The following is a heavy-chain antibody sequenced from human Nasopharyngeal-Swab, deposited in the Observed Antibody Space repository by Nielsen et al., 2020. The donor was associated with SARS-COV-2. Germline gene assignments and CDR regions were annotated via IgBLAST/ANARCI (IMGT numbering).Heavy chain of an antibody. CDR2: INHSGST. J-gene: IGHJ4*02. D-gene: IGHD6-13*01. CDR3: ARGRSIAAARRAGYRLFGGFDY. Sequence: SETLSLTCAVYGGSFSGYYWSWIRQPPGKGLEWIGEINHSGSTNYNPSLKSRVTISVDTSKNQFSLKLSSVTAADTAVYYCARGRSIAAARRAGYRLFGGFDYWGQGTLVTVSS. V-gene: IGHV4-34*01. CDR1: GGSFSGYY.